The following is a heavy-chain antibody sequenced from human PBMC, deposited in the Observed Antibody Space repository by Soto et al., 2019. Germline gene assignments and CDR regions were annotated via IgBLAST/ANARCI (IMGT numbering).Heavy chain of an antibody. D-gene: IGHD3-3*01. CDR1: GGSFSGYY. V-gene: IGHV4-34*01. Sequence: SETLSLTCAVYGGSFSGYYWSWIRQPPGKGLEWIGEINHSGSTNYNPSLKSRVTISVDTSKNQFSLKLSSVTAADTAVYYCARGLVEDYDFWSGYGNWGDPGGQGTLVTVSS. J-gene: IGHJ5*02. CDR2: INHSGST. CDR3: ARGLVEDYDFWSGYGNWGDP.